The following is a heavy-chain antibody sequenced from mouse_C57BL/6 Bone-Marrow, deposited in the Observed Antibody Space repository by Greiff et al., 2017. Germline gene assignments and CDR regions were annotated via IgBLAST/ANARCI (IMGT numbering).Heavy chain of an antibody. Sequence: EVKVVQSGGGLVQSGRSLRLSCATSGFTFSDFYMEWVRQAPGQGLEWIAASGNKANDYTTEYSVYVKGRFIVSRDTSPSILYRQVNALRAEDTAIYYCAREDAYEGFAYWGKGTTVTVSA. CDR2: SGNKANDYTT. J-gene: IGHJ3*01. D-gene: IGHD2-2*01. CDR1: GFTFSDFY. V-gene: IGHV7-1*01. CDR3: AREDAYEGFAY.